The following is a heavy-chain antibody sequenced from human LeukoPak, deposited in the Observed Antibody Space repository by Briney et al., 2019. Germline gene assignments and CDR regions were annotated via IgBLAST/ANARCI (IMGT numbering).Heavy chain of an antibody. CDR1: GFTFSSYP. CDR2: ISSSSSYI. D-gene: IGHD2-8*02. J-gene: IGHJ4*02. V-gene: IGHV3-21*01. Sequence: PGGSLRLSCAASGFTFSSYPMHWVRQTPGKGLEWVSSISSSSSYIYYADSVKGRFTISRDNAKNSLYLQMNSLRAEDTAVYYCARDLVQGRTASHRGFDYWGQGTLVTVSS. CDR3: ARDLVQGRTASHRGFDY.